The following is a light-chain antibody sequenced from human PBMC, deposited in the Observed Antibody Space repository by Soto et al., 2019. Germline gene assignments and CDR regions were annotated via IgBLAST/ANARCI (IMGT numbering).Light chain of an antibody. V-gene: IGKV3-20*01. Sequence: EIVLTQSPGTLSLSPGEKATLSCRASQSVGDTFLSWYQQKPGLAPRLLIYGVSNRATGIPDRFSGSGSGTHFILPSSRLEPEDFALYYCGQFVSSPPRTFGQGTKVEIK. J-gene: IGKJ1*01. CDR3: GQFVSSPPRT. CDR2: GVS. CDR1: QSVGDTF.